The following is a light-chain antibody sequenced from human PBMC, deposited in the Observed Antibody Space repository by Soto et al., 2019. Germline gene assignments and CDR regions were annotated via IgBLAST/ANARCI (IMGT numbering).Light chain of an antibody. J-gene: IGLJ3*02. V-gene: IGLV3-25*03. Sequence: SYELTQAPSVSVSPGQTARITCSGDALPKQYAYWYQQKPGRAPVLVIYKDIERPSGIPERFSGSSSGTTVTLTVSGVQAEDEADYYCQSADSSGTVVFGGGTKLTVL. CDR1: ALPKQY. CDR3: QSADSSGTVV. CDR2: KDI.